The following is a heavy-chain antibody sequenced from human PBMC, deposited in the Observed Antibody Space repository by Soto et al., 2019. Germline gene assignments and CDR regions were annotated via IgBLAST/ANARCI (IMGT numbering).Heavy chain of an antibody. Sequence: SETLSLTCAVYGGSFSGYYWTWIRQPPGTGLAWIGEINHSGSTNYNPSLKSRVTISVDTSKNQFSLKLTSVTAADTAVYYCARDKITGLFDYWGQGTLVTVSS. CDR3: ARDKITGLFDY. V-gene: IGHV4-34*01. D-gene: IGHD2-8*02. CDR1: GGSFSGYY. J-gene: IGHJ4*02. CDR2: INHSGST.